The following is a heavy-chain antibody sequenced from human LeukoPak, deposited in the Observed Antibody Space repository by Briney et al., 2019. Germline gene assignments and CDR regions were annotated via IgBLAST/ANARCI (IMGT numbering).Heavy chain of an antibody. D-gene: IGHD2-15*01. CDR3: ASAYCSGGSCYTYYYGMDV. CDR1: GYTFTSYY. J-gene: IGHJ6*02. V-gene: IGHV1-69*02. CDR2: IIPILGIA. Sequence: GASVKVSCKASGYTFTSYYMHWVRQAPGQGLEWMGRIIPILGIANYAQKFQGRVTITADKSTSTAYMELSSLRSEDTAVYYCASAYCSGGSCYTYYYGMDVWGQGTTVTVSS.